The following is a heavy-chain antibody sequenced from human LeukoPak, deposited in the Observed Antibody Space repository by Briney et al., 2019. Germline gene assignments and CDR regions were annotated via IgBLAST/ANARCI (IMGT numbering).Heavy chain of an antibody. V-gene: IGHV4-31*03. CDR1: GGSISSGGYY. CDR2: IYYSGST. J-gene: IGHJ4*02. CDR3: ARDRGAVTGQYFDY. D-gene: IGHD6-19*01. Sequence: SETLSLTCTVSGGSISSGGYYWSWIRQHPGKGLEWIGYIYYSGSTYYNPSLKSRVTISVDTSKNQFSLKLSSVTAADTAVYYCARDRGAVTGQYFDYWGQGTLVTVSS.